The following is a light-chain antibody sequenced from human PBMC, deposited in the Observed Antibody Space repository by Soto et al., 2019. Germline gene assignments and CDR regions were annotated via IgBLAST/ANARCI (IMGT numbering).Light chain of an antibody. Sequence: DFQMTQSPSSLSASVGDRVTITCRASQGISNYLAWYQQKPGKVPKLLIYAASTLQSGVPSRFSGSRSGTAFTLTISSLQPEDVATYYCQKYNRAPRTFGQATKVEIK. CDR3: QKYNRAPRT. V-gene: IGKV1-27*01. CDR1: QGISNY. CDR2: AAS. J-gene: IGKJ1*01.